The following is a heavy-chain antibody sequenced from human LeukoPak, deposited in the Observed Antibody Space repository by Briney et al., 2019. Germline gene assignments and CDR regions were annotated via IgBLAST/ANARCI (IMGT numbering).Heavy chain of an antibody. J-gene: IGHJ5*02. V-gene: IGHV1-2*02. CDR2: INPNSGGT. CDR1: GYTFTGYY. D-gene: IGHD2-2*01. CDR3: ARSFSDIVVVPAAKGTYNWFDP. Sequence: ASVKVSCKASGYTFTGYYMHWVRQAPGQGLEWMGWINPNSGGTNYAQKCQGRVTMTRDTSISTAYMELSRLRSDDTAVYYCARSFSDIVVVPAAKGTYNWFDPWGQGTLVTVSS.